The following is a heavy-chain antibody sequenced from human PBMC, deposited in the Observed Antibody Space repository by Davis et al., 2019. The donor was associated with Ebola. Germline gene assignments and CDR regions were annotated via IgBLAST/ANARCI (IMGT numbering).Heavy chain of an antibody. CDR3: ARGNTIAAAGTGYYFDY. CDR2: IYYSGSA. Sequence: LRLSCTVSGGSISSGYYWSWIRQHPGKGLEWIGYIYYSGSAYYNPSLKSRVTVSVDTSKNQFSLKLSSVTAADTAVYFCARGNTIAAAGTGYYFDYWDQGTLVTVSS. J-gene: IGHJ4*02. V-gene: IGHV4-31*03. CDR1: GGSISSGYY. D-gene: IGHD6-13*01.